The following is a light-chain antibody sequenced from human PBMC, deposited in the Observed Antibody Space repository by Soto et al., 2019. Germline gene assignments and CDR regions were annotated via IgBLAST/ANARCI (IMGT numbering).Light chain of an antibody. CDR1: QYIGSN. V-gene: IGKV3-15*01. J-gene: IGKJ4*01. CDR2: RTS. CDR3: QQYNNWPRAT. Sequence: EIVLTQSPGTLSLSPGERATLSCRASQYIGSNLAWYQQKPGQAPRLLMFRTSSRATGFPARFSGSGSGTEFNLTISSLQSEDFGVYYCQQYNNWPRATFGGGTKVDI.